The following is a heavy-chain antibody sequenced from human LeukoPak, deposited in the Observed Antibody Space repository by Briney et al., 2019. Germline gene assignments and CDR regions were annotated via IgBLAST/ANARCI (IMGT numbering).Heavy chain of an antibody. D-gene: IGHD3-10*01. Sequence: GGSLRLSCTASKFTFSNYGMQWVRQAPGKGLEWVAVISYDGSNKYYADSVKGRFTISRDNSKNTLYLQMNSLRAEDTAVYYCAKGFVKYYFDYWGQGTLVTVSS. CDR1: KFTFSNYG. CDR2: ISYDGSNK. J-gene: IGHJ4*02. CDR3: AKGFVKYYFDY. V-gene: IGHV3-30*18.